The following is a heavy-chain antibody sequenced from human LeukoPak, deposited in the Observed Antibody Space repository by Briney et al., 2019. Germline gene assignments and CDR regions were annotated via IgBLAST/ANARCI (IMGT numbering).Heavy chain of an antibody. Sequence: PGGSLRLSCAASGFTVSSKYMSWVRQAPGKGLEWVSATYSGGRTYYADSVKGRFTISRDNSKNTLYLQMNSLRAEDTAVYYCARGYCSSISCYGRDDAFDIWGQGTMVAVSS. D-gene: IGHD2-2*01. CDR3: ARGYCSSISCYGRDDAFDI. CDR2: TYSGGRT. J-gene: IGHJ3*02. CDR1: GFTVSSKY. V-gene: IGHV3-53*01.